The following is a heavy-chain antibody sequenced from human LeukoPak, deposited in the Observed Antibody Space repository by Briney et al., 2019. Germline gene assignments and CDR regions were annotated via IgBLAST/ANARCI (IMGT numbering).Heavy chain of an antibody. D-gene: IGHD3-10*01. J-gene: IGHJ3*02. CDR1: GYTFSNYG. Sequence: ASVKVSCKASGYTFSNYGVSWVRQAPGQGLECMGWISAYNGNTKYVEKFQGRVTMTRETTTSTAYMALSSLTSADTAVYYCASWLRGVIGAFDIWGQGTMVTVSA. V-gene: IGHV1-18*01. CDR3: ASWLRGVIGAFDI. CDR2: ISAYNGNT.